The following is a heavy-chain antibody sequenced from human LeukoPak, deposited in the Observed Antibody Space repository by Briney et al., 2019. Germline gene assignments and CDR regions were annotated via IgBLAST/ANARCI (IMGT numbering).Heavy chain of an antibody. CDR2: ISGSGGST. CDR1: GFTFSTYA. CDR3: ARTVIAAALLGYYYGMDV. D-gene: IGHD6-13*01. Sequence: PGGSLGLSCAASGFTFSTYAMTWVRQAPGKGLEWVSAISGSGGSTKYADSVKGRFTISRDNSRNTLYLQMNSLRAEDTAVYYCARTVIAAALLGYYYGMDVWGQGTTVTVSS. J-gene: IGHJ6*02. V-gene: IGHV3-23*01.